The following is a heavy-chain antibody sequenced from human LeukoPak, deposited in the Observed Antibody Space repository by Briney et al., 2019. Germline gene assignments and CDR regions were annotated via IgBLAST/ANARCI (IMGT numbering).Heavy chain of an antibody. CDR3: ATYLGYCTSSNCPYFYMDV. V-gene: IGHV3-33*01. CDR1: GFTFSTYG. Sequence: GGSLRLSCAASGFTFSTYGMPWVRQAPGKGLEWVAVVWYDESLKYYADSVKGRFTISRDNSKNTLFLQLNSLRAEDTAVYYCATYLGYCTSSNCPYFYMDVWGTGTTVIVSS. J-gene: IGHJ6*03. CDR2: VWYDESLK. D-gene: IGHD2-2*03.